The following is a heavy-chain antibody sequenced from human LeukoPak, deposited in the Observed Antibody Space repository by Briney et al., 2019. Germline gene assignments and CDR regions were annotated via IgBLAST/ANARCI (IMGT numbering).Heavy chain of an antibody. V-gene: IGHV3-43*02. CDR1: GFTFDDYA. D-gene: IGHD3-22*01. Sequence: GGSLRLSCAASGFTFDDYAMHWVRQAPGKGLEWVSLISGDGGSTYYADSVKGRFTISRDNSKNSLYLQMNSLRTEGTALYYCAKDKIYDSSGWDAFDIWGQGTMVTVSS. CDR3: AKDKIYDSSGWDAFDI. CDR2: ISGDGGST. J-gene: IGHJ3*02.